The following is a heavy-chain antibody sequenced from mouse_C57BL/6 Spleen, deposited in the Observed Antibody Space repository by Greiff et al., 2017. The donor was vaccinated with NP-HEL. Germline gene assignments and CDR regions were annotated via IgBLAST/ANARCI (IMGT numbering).Heavy chain of an antibody. Sequence: EVQLQQSGPELVKPGASVKMSCKASGYTFTDYNMHWVKQSHGKSLEWIGYINPNNGGTSYNQKFQGKATLTVNKSSSTAYMELRSLTSEDSAVYYCAREELRGEFDYWGQGTTLTVSS. CDR3: AREELRGEFDY. D-gene: IGHD2-4*01. CDR2: INPNNGGT. CDR1: GYTFTDYN. J-gene: IGHJ2*01. V-gene: IGHV1-22*01.